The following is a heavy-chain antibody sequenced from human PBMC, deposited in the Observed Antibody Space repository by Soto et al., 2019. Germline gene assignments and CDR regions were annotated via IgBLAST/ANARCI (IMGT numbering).Heavy chain of an antibody. CDR1: GFTFSSYS. D-gene: IGHD2-2*01. J-gene: IGHJ6*02. CDR3: ARDGPHVVDGMDV. Sequence: PGGSLRLSCAASGFTFSSYSMNWVRQAPGKGLEWVSSISSSSSYIYYADSVKGRFTISRDNAKNSLYLQMNSLRAEDTAVYYCARDGPHVVDGMDVWGQGTTVTVSS. V-gene: IGHV3-21*01. CDR2: ISSSSSYI.